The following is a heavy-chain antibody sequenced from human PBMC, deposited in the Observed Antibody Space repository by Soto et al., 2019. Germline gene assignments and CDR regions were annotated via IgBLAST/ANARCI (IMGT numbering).Heavy chain of an antibody. J-gene: IGHJ4*02. CDR2: ISAHNGNT. CDR3: ARDLPPVDY. CDR1: GYTFSSYF. Sequence: QVQLVQSGAEVKKPGASVKVSCKASGYTFSSYFISWVRQAPGQGLEGRGWISAHNGNTNYAQNLQGRVTLTTDTSTSTAYMELRSLRSDDTAVYYCARDLPPVDYWGQGTLVTVSS. V-gene: IGHV1-18*01.